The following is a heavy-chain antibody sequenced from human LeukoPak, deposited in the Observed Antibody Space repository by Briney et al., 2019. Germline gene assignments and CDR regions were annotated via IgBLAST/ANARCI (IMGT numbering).Heavy chain of an antibody. CDR3: IVFGGPNH. CDR2: INSDGSWT. CDR1: GNYW. J-gene: IGHJ5*02. D-gene: IGHD4-23*01. Sequence: GGSMRLSCAASGNYWMHRVRQAPGKGLVWVSHINSDGSWTSYADSVKGRFTISRDTSKNTLYLQINSLRVEDTAVYYCIVFGGPNHWGQGTLVTVSS. V-gene: IGHV3-74*01.